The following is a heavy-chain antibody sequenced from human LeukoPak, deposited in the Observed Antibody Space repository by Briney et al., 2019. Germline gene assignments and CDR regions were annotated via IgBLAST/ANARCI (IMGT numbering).Heavy chain of an antibody. CDR1: GFTFSSYS. Sequence: GGSLRLSCAASGFTFSSYSMNWVRQAPGKGLEWVPFISSSSSYIYYADSVKGRFTISRDNAKNSLYLQMNSLRAEDTAVYYCARTKIAAAGLFDYWGQGTLVTASS. CDR2: ISSSSSYI. CDR3: ARTKIAAAGLFDY. V-gene: IGHV3-21*01. J-gene: IGHJ4*02. D-gene: IGHD6-13*01.